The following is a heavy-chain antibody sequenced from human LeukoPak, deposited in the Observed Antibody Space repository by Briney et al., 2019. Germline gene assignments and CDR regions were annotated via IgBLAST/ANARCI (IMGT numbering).Heavy chain of an antibody. V-gene: IGHV1-69*06. Sequence: SVKVSCKASGGTFSSYAISWVRQAPGQGLEWMGGIIPIFGTANYAQKFQGRVTITADKSTSTAYMELSSLRSEATAVYYCARTSIAAAGAEYWFDPWGQGTLVTVSS. CDR1: GGTFSSYA. CDR2: IIPIFGTA. J-gene: IGHJ5*02. CDR3: ARTSIAAAGAEYWFDP. D-gene: IGHD6-13*01.